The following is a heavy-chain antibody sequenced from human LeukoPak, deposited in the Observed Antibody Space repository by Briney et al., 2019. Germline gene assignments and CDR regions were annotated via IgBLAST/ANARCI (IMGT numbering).Heavy chain of an antibody. CDR2: IKQDGSEI. V-gene: IGHV3-7*01. CDR3: ASTWNYLYFDY. CDR1: GFTFSSHW. D-gene: IGHD1-7*01. J-gene: IGHJ4*02. Sequence: GESLRLSCGASGFTFSSHWMTWVRQAPGEGLEFVANIKQDGSEINYADSVKGRFTVSRDNAKNSVYLQMNSLRAEDTAVYYCASTWNYLYFDYWGQGTLVTVSS.